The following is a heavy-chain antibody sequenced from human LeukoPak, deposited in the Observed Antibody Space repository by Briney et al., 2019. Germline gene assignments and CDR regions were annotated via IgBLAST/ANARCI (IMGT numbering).Heavy chain of an antibody. CDR3: ARHGGTFDP. CDR2: AYQSGIT. V-gene: IGHV4-59*01. D-gene: IGHD1-1*01. Sequence: PSETLSLTCTVSGDSISSYDGSWIRQTPGKGLEWIGYAYQSGITNYTPSLKSRVTISVDTSESQFSLRLSSVTAADTAIYYGARHGGTFDPWGQGILVTVSS. J-gene: IGHJ5*02. CDR1: GDSISSYD.